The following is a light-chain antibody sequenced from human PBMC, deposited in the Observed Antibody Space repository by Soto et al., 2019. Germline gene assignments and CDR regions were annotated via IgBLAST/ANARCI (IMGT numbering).Light chain of an antibody. Sequence: DIQMTQSPSTLSASVGDRVTITCRASQSISSWLAWYQQKPGKAPKPLIYDASSLESGVPSRFSGSGSGTEFTLTISSLQPDDFATYFCQQYNSYSLFTFGQGTKVDIK. V-gene: IGKV1-5*01. J-gene: IGKJ2*01. CDR2: DAS. CDR1: QSISSW. CDR3: QQYNSYSLFT.